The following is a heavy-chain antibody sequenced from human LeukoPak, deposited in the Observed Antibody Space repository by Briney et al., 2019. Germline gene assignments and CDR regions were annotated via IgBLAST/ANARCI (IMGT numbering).Heavy chain of an antibody. CDR3: ARDPSGWELPTDY. CDR2: LNPNSGGT. J-gene: IGHJ4*02. D-gene: IGHD1-26*01. Sequence: ASVKVTCKASGYTFTGYCMHWVRQAPGQGLEWMGWLNPNSGGTNYAQKFQGRVTMTRDTCISTAYMELSRLRSDDTAVYYCARDPSGWELPTDYWGQGTLVTVSS. CDR1: GYTFTGYC. V-gene: IGHV1-2*02.